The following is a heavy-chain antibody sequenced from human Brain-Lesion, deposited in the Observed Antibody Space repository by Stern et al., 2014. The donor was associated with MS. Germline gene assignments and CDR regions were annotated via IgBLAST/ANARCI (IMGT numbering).Heavy chain of an antibody. Sequence: VQLVESGPGLVKPSQTLSLTCTVSGGSISRGSDYWSWIRPPVGKGLEWIGRIHPSGSAFYTPSLKSRVTISTDTSMNQFSLELNSATAADTAIYYCASGYRIFDYWGQGILVTVSS. CDR2: IHPSGSA. D-gene: IGHD5-18*01. J-gene: IGHJ4*02. CDR3: ASGYRIFDY. V-gene: IGHV4-61*02. CDR1: GGSISRGSDY.